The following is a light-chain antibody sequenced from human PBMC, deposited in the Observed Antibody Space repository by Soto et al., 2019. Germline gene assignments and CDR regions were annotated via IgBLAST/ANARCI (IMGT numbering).Light chain of an antibody. CDR1: QGIVTW. Sequence: DIQMTQSPSSVSASVGDRVTITRRASQGIVTWLAWYQQKPGKAPNLLIHSASSLQSGVPSRFTGSGSGTDFTLTISSLQPEDFATYYCQQASSFPLTFGQGTRLDIK. CDR2: SAS. J-gene: IGKJ5*01. V-gene: IGKV1-12*01. CDR3: QQASSFPLT.